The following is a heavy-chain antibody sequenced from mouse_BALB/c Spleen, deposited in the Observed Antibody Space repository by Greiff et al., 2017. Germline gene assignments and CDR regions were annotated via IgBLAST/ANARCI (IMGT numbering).Heavy chain of an antibody. D-gene: IGHD4-1*01. CDR1: GFTFSSFG. CDR3: ARSWDEGFAY. Sequence: VQLKESGGGLVQPGGSRKLSCAASGFTFSSFGMHWVRQAPEKGLEWVAYISSGSSTIYYADTVKGRFTISRDNPKNTLFLQMTSLRSEDTAMYYCARSWDEGFAYWGQGTLVTVSA. V-gene: IGHV5-17*02. CDR2: ISSGSSTI. J-gene: IGHJ3*01.